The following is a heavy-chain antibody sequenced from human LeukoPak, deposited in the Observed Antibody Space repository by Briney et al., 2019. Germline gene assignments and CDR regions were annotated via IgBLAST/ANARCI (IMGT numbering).Heavy chain of an antibody. D-gene: IGHD6-6*01. V-gene: IGHV4-31*03. J-gene: IGHJ6*02. CDR1: GGSISSGGYY. CDR2: FYYNENT. CDR3: ARSRYSSSSEHYYGMDV. Sequence: SETLSLTCTLSGGSISSGGYYWSWIRQHPGQGLECIGYFYYNENTYYNPSLKSRVTISVDTSKNQFSLKLSSVTAADTAVYYCARSRYSSSSEHYYGMDVWGQGTTVTVSS.